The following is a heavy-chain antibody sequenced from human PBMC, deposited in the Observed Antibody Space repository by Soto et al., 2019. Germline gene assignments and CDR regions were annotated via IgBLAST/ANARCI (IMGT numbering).Heavy chain of an antibody. CDR1: GGSITSITNHY. CDR2: ISYSGHT. J-gene: IGHJ4*02. D-gene: IGHD5-18*01. CDR3: ARRYGSCFDY. V-gene: IGHV4-59*08. Sequence: PSETLSLTCTVSGGSITSITNHYCSWIRQPPGKGLEWIGYISYSGHTSYNPSLKSRVILSVDTSKNQVSLNLASVTAADTAVYYCARRYGSCFDYWGQGTLVTVSS.